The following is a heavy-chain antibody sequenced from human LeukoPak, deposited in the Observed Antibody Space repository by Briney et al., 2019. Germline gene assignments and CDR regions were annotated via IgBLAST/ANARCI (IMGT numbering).Heavy chain of an antibody. J-gene: IGHJ4*02. D-gene: IGHD3-22*01. CDR1: GGSMSPYH. Sequence: SETLSLTCTVSGGSMSPYHWGWIRQPPGKGLEWIGSIYYSGSTYYNPSLKSRVTISVDTSKDQFSLKLSSVTAADTAVYYCASIYDSSGKIDYWGQGTLVTVSS. CDR2: IYYSGST. CDR3: ASIYDSSGKIDY. V-gene: IGHV4-39*01.